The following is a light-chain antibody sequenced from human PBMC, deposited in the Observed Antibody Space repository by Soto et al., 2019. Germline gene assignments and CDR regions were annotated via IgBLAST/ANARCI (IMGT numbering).Light chain of an antibody. CDR3: QQRSSWPPYS. CDR1: QSVSSY. J-gene: IGKJ2*01. Sequence: EIVLTQSPATLSLSPWERATLSCRASQSVSSYLAWYQQKPGQAPRLLIYDASNRATGIPARFSGSGSGTDFTLTISSLEPEDFAVYYCQQRSSWPPYSVGQGTKLEIK. V-gene: IGKV3-11*01. CDR2: DAS.